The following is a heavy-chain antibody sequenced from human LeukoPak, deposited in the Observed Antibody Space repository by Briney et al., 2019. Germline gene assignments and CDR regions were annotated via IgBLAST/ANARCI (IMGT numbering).Heavy chain of an antibody. J-gene: IGHJ4*02. CDR1: GFTFSSYS. D-gene: IGHD5-18*01. V-gene: IGHV3-48*04. Sequence: GGSLRLSCAASGFTFSSYSMNWVRQAPGKGLEWVSYISSSSSTIYYADSVKGRFTISRDNAKNSLYLQMNSLRAEDTAVYYCARAQGRGYSSFDYWGQGTLVTVSS. CDR2: ISSSSSTI. CDR3: ARAQGRGYSSFDY.